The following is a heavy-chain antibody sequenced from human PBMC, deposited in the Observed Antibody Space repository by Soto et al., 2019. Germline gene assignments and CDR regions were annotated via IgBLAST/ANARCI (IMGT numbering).Heavy chain of an antibody. CDR2: IYYSGRT. Sequence: SETLSLTCTVSGDSISASSYFWAWIRQPPGKGLEWIASIYYSGRTYYNPSLKSRVTISVDTSKNQFSLKLSSVTAADTAVYYCARDHRGVRVDWFDPWGQGTLVTVSS. D-gene: IGHD2-8*02. CDR1: GDSISASSYF. J-gene: IGHJ5*02. CDR3: ARDHRGVRVDWFDP. V-gene: IGHV4-39*07.